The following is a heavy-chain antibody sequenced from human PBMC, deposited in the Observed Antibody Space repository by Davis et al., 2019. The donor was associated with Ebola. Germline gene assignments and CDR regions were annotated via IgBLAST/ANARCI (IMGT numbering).Heavy chain of an antibody. J-gene: IGHJ4*02. V-gene: IGHV3-9*01. CDR3: ARRLGVSMDTRHDY. CDR2: ITWDSRKI. CDR1: GFTYDDYT. D-gene: IGHD5-18*01. Sequence: SLKISCAASGFTYDDYTMHWVRQVPGKGLEWISSITWDSRKIGYASSVRGRFTISRDNAKKSLYLQMNSLRSEDTAVYYCARRLGVSMDTRHDYWGQGTLVTVSS.